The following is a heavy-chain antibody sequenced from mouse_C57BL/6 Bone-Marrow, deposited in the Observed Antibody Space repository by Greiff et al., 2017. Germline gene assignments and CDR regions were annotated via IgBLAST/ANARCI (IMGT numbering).Heavy chain of an antibody. CDR1: GFTFSDYG. CDR2: ISSGSSTI. D-gene: IGHD4-1*02. CDR3: ASNCHAFFDS. J-gene: IGHJ2*01. V-gene: IGHV5-17*01. Sequence: EVKVVESGGGLVKPGGSLKLSCAASGFTFSDYGMHWVRQAPEKGLEWVAYISSGSSTIYYADTVKGRFTFSRDNAKNTLFLQMTSVRSKDTAIYYCASNCHAFFDSWGQGTTVTVS.